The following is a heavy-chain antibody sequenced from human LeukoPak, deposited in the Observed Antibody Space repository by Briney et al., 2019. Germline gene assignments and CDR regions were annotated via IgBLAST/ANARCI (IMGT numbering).Heavy chain of an antibody. CDR3: ARVKRFADYFDY. CDR1: GFTFTHHG. CDR2: ITSSGSTI. Sequence: GGSLRLSCAASGFTFTHHGMNWVRQAPGKGLEWVSYITSSGSTIYYADSVKGRFTISRDNAKNSLYLQMNSLRAEDTAVYYCARVKRFADYFDYWGQGTLVTVSS. J-gene: IGHJ4*02. D-gene: IGHD3-10*01. V-gene: IGHV3-48*03.